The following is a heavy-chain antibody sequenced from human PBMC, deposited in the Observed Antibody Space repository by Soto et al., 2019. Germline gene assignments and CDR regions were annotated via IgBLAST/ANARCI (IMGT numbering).Heavy chain of an antibody. CDR3: ATQPGGGGY. CDR2: IYSGGYT. V-gene: IGHV3-53*01. CDR1: GFTVSNNY. J-gene: IGHJ4*02. Sequence: EVQLVESGGGLIQPGGSLRLSCAVSGFTVSNNYMSWVRQAPGKGLEGVSVIYSGGYTAYGDSVKGRFTISRDNSTNHLFFKRKTRGPDAPPGYYWATQPGGGGYWGQGTLVTVSS. D-gene: IGHD3-10*01.